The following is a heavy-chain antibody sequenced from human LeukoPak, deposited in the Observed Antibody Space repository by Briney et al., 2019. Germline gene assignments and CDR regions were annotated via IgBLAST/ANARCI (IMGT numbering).Heavy chain of an antibody. V-gene: IGHV4-34*01. CDR2: INHSGGT. J-gene: IGHJ4*02. Sequence: SETLSLTCAVYGGSFSGYYWSWIRQSPGKGLEWIGEINHSGGTNYNPSLKSRVTISLDTSKNQFSLKLSSVTAADTAVYYCARGSRWELPLDYWGQGTLVTVSS. CDR1: GGSFSGYY. CDR3: ARGSRWELPLDY. D-gene: IGHD1-26*01.